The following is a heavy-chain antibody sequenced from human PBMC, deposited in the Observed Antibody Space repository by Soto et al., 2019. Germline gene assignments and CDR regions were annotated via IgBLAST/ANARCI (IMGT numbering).Heavy chain of an antibody. V-gene: IGHV1-2*02. CDR1: GYTCTGSR. Sequence: GASVKVSCKASGYTCTGSRILWLRQAPVQGLEWMGLINPDTGFRNYAQRVKGRLTLTRDTSFTPSYMALTSLTSDDPAAYLCPSASNLASGSWGRVPLVTASS. J-gene: IGHJ5*02. D-gene: IGHD1-1*01. CDR3: PSASNLASGS. CDR2: INPDTGFR.